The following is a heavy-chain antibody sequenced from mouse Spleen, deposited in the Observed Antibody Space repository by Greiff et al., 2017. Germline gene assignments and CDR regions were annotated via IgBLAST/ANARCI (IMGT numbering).Heavy chain of an antibody. CDR3: ARHDWDGFAY. CDR1: GFTFSSYA. CDR2: ISSGGGNT. V-gene: IGHV5-9*01. Sequence: EVMLVESGGGLVKLGGSLKLSCAASGFTFSSYAMSWVRQTPEKRLEWVATISSGGGNTYYPDSVKGRFTISRDNAKNTLYLQMSSLKSEDTAMYYCARHDWDGFAYWGQGTLVTVSA. J-gene: IGHJ3*01. D-gene: IGHD4-1*01.